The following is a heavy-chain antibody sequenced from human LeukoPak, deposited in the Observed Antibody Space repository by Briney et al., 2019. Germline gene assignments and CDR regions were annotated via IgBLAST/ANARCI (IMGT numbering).Heavy chain of an antibody. Sequence: PSETLSLTCTVSGGSISSYYWSWIRQPPGKGLEWIGYIYCSGSTNYNPSLKSRVTISVDTSKNQFSLKLSSVTAADTAVYYCARDLYSYANSHAFDIWGQGTMVTVSS. CDR1: GGSISSYY. J-gene: IGHJ3*02. CDR2: IYCSGST. V-gene: IGHV4-59*01. CDR3: ARDLYSYANSHAFDI. D-gene: IGHD5-18*01.